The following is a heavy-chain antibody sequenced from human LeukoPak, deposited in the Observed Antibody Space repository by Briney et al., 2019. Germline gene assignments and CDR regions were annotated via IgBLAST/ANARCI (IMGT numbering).Heavy chain of an antibody. V-gene: IGHV1-69*01. CDR2: IIPIFGTA. J-gene: IGHJ4*02. Sequence: SVKVSCKASGGSFIRYAISWVRQAPGQGLEWMGGIIPIFGTANYAQKFQGRVTITADESTRTAYMELRTLRSEDTAIYYCARGSGETGGYYYVYWGRGTPVTASS. CDR3: ARGSGETGGYYYVY. CDR1: GGSFIRYA. D-gene: IGHD3-22*01.